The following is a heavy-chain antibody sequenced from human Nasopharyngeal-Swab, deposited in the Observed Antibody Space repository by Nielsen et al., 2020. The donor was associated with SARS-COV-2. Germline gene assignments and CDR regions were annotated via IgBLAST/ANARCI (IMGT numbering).Heavy chain of an antibody. V-gene: IGHV1-2*02. D-gene: IGHD5-12*01. CDR1: GYTFTGYY. Sequence: ASVKVSCKASGYTFTGYYMYWVRQAPGQGLEWMGWINPNSGGTNYAQKFQGRVTMTRDTSISTAYMELSRLRSDDTAVYYCARSGYSGYDPTGWFDPWGQGTLVTVSS. CDR2: INPNSGGT. CDR3: ARSGYSGYDPTGWFDP. J-gene: IGHJ5*02.